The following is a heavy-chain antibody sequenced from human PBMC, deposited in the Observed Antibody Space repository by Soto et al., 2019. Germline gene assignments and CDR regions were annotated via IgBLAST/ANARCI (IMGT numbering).Heavy chain of an antibody. D-gene: IGHD2-8*02. CDR2: IHRGGST. CDR1: GFTVSSNY. Sequence: EVQLVETGGGLIQPGGSLRLSCAASGFTVSSNYMSWVRQAQGKGLEWVSVIHRGGSTYYVDSVKGRFTISRDNSKNTGDLQMNSLRAEDTAVYYCASGLLYCADLDYWGQGTLVSVSS. J-gene: IGHJ4*02. CDR3: ASGLLYCADLDY. V-gene: IGHV3-53*02.